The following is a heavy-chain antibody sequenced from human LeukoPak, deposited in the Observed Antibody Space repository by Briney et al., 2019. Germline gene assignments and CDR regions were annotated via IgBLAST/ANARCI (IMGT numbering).Heavy chain of an antibody. CDR1: GFTFSSYW. D-gene: IGHD4-17*01. CDR2: INSDGSST. J-gene: IGHJ4*02. CDR3: AKGIYGDSDYFDY. Sequence: GGSLRLSCAASGFTFSSYWMHWVRQAPGKGLVWVSRINSDGSSTSYADSVKGRFTISRDNSKNTLYLQMNSLRAEDTAVYYCAKGIYGDSDYFDYWGQGTLVTVSS. V-gene: IGHV3-74*01.